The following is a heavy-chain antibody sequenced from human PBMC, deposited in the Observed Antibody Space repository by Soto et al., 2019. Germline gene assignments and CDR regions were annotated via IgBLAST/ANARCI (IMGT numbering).Heavy chain of an antibody. J-gene: IGHJ6*02. V-gene: IGHV1-2*04. Sequence: ASVKVSCKASGYTFTGYYMHWVRQAPGQGLEWMGWINPNSGGTNYAQKFQGWVTMTRDTPISTAYMELSRLRSDDTAVYYCARQGGSGSYYNEDYYYGMDVWGQGTTVTVSS. D-gene: IGHD3-10*01. CDR2: INPNSGGT. CDR1: GYTFTGYY. CDR3: ARQGGSGSYYNEDYYYGMDV.